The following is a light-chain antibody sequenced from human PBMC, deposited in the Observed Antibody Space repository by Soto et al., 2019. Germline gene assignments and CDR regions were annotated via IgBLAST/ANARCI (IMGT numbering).Light chain of an antibody. CDR2: GAS. CDR3: QQYNEWPET. Sequence: EIVMTQSPATLSVSPGERATLSCRASQSVSSNLAWYQQKPGQAPRLLIYGASSRATGIPDRFSGSGSGTDFTLIISSLQSEDFAVYYCQQYNEWPETFGHGTKVDI. CDR1: QSVSSN. J-gene: IGKJ1*01. V-gene: IGKV3D-15*01.